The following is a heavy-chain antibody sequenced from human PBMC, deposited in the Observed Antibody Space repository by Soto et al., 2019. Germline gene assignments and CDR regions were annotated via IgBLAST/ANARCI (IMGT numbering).Heavy chain of an antibody. V-gene: IGHV5-51*01. Sequence: PGESLKISCKGSGYSFTNSWIGWVRQMPGKGLEWMGIIYPGDSDTRYSPSFQGQVTISADKSISTAYLQWNRLKASDTAMYYCARLLSCSGGRCLGFDYWGQGTLVTVSS. CDR3: ARLLSCSGGRCLGFDY. CDR1: GYSFTNSW. J-gene: IGHJ4*02. D-gene: IGHD2-15*01. CDR2: IYPGDSDT.